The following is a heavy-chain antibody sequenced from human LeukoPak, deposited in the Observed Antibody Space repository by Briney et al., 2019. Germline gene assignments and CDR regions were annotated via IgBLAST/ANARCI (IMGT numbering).Heavy chain of an antibody. CDR2: ISAYNGST. D-gene: IGHD3-3*01. CDR3: ARDMAPDFWSGYYTPTFDY. CDR1: GYTFTSYG. V-gene: IGHV1-18*01. Sequence: ASVKVSCKASGYTFTSYGISWVRQAPGQGLEWMGWISAYNGSTNYAQKLQGRVTMTTDTSTSTAYMELRSLRSDDTAVYYCARDMAPDFWSGYYTPTFDYWGQGTLVTVSS. J-gene: IGHJ4*02.